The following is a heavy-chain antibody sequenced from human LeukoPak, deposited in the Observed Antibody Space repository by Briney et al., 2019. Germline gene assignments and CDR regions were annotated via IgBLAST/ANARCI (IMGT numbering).Heavy chain of an antibody. Sequence: GGSLRLSCAASGFTLSKSWMYWIRQAPGKGLVWVSRISPTGSTTSYADSVKGRFTVSRDNAKNTLYLQVNNLRAEDTAVYYCARGPNSNWSGLDFWGQGTLLTVSS. V-gene: IGHV3-74*01. D-gene: IGHD6-6*01. CDR3: ARGPNSNWSGLDF. CDR2: ISPTGSTT. CDR1: GFTLSKSW. J-gene: IGHJ4*02.